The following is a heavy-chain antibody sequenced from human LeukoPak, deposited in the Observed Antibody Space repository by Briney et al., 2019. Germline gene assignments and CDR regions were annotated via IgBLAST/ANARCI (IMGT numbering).Heavy chain of an antibody. J-gene: IGHJ5*02. V-gene: IGHV3-30*03. CDR2: ISYDGSNK. Sequence: PGRSLRLSCAASGFTFSSYGMHWVRQAPGKGLEWVAVISYDGSNKYYADSVKGRFTISRDNSKNTLYLQMNSLRAEDTAVYYCARDPYYYGSGSYYNPRRSRFDPWGQGTLVTVSS. CDR3: ARDPYYYGSGSYYNPRRSRFDP. CDR1: GFTFSSYG. D-gene: IGHD3-10*01.